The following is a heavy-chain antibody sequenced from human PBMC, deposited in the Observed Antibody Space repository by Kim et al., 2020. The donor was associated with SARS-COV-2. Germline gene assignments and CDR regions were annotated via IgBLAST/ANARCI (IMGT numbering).Heavy chain of an antibody. Sequence: SETLSLTCTVSGGSISSGGYYWSWIRQHPGKGLEWIGYIYYSGSTYYNPSLKSRVTISLDTSKNQFSLKLSSVTAADTAVYYCARGSVAGTRGCDYWVQGTLVTVSS. J-gene: IGHJ4*02. CDR3: ARGSVAGTRGCDY. CDR2: IYYSGST. CDR1: GGSISSGGYY. V-gene: IGHV4-31*03. D-gene: IGHD6-19*01.